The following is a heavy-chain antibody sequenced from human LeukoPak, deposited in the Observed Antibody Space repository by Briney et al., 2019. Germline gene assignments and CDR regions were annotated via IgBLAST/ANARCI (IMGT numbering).Heavy chain of an antibody. V-gene: IGHV1-18*01. Sequence: EASVKVSCKASGYTFTSYGITWVRQAPGQGLEWMGWISTYTGKINYAQKLQGRVTMTTDTSTSTAYMELRSLRSDDTAVYYCARDFKGYSGSYSRRFVVPNFDYWGQGTLVTVSS. CDR1: GYTFTSYG. J-gene: IGHJ4*02. D-gene: IGHD1-26*01. CDR3: ARDFKGYSGSYSRRFVVPNFDY. CDR2: ISTYTGKI.